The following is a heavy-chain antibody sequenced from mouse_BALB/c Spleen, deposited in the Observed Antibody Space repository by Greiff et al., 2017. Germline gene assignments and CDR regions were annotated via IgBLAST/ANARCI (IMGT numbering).Heavy chain of an antibody. CDR3: ARGVYDYDDGWFAY. CDR2: IYPYNGGT. Sequence: EVQLQESGPELVKPGASVKISCKASGYTFTDYNMHWVKQSHGKSLEWIGYIYPYNGGTGYNQKFKSKATLTVDNSSSTAYMELRSLTSEDSAVYYCARGVYDYDDGWFAYWGQGTLVTVSA. CDR1: GYTFTDYN. V-gene: IGHV1S29*02. D-gene: IGHD2-4*01. J-gene: IGHJ3*01.